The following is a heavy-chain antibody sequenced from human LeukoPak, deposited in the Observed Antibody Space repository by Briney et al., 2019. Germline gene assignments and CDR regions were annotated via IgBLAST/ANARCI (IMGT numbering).Heavy chain of an antibody. J-gene: IGHJ4*02. Sequence: ASVTVSCKAAGYIFTKYVVHWVRQAPGQRPEWMGWIKAGNGDTKYSQNFQDRLTITRDTSASTVYMELSSLTSEDTALYYCARDDCGDTCYPGGYWGQGTLVTVSS. D-gene: IGHD2-21*01. V-gene: IGHV1-3*01. CDR3: ARDDCGDTCYPGGY. CDR1: GYIFTKYV. CDR2: IKAGNGDT.